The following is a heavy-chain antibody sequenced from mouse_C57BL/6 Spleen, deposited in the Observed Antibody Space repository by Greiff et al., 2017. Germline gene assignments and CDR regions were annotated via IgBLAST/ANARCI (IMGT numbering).Heavy chain of an antibody. CDR2: IDPSDSYT. CDR3: ALSTMITYFDY. V-gene: IGHV1-50*01. D-gene: IGHD2-4*01. CDR1: GYTFTSYW. J-gene: IGHJ2*01. Sequence: VQLQQPGAELVKPGASVKLSCKASGYTFTSYWMQWVKQRPGQGLEWIGEIDPSDSYTNYNQKFKGKATLTVDTSSSTAYMQLSSLTSEDSAVYYRALSTMITYFDYWGQGTTLTVAS.